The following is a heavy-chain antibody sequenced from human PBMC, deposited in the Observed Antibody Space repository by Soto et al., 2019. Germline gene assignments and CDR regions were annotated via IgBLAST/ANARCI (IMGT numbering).Heavy chain of an antibody. J-gene: IGHJ4*01. V-gene: IGHV3-23*01. CDR3: TTDSYSTMIVVRFDY. CDR1: GFTFSSYA. CDR2: ISGSGGST. D-gene: IGHD3-22*01. Sequence: GFTFSSYAMSWVRQAPGKGLEWVSAISGSGGSTYYADSVKGRFTISRDNSKNTLYLQMNSLKTEDTGIYYCTTDSYSTMIVVRFDYWGHGTLVTVSS.